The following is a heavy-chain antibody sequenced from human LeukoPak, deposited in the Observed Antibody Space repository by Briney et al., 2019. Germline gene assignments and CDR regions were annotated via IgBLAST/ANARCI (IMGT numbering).Heavy chain of an antibody. J-gene: IGHJ4*02. CDR3: ARDLCSSTSCYPYYFDY. D-gene: IGHD2-2*01. CDR2: ISSSGSGT. V-gene: IGHV3-48*03. CDR1: GFTFSSYA. Sequence: GGSLRLSCAASGFTFSSYAMHWVRQAPGKGLEWVSYISSSGSGTYYADSVKGRFTISRDNAKNSLYLQMNSLRAEDTAVYYCARDLCSSTSCYPYYFDYWGQGTLVTVSS.